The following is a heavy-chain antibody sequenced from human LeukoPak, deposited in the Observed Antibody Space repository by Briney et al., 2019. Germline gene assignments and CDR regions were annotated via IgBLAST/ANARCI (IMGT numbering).Heavy chain of an antibody. Sequence: GGSLRLSCAASGFTFSSYSMNWVRQAPGKGLEWVSYISSSSSTIYYADSVKGRFTISRDNAKNSLYLQMNSLRAEDTAVYYCARDYDFYCSGSSCYPPRLSDFWGQGTLVTVSS. CDR1: GFTFSSYS. CDR2: ISSSSSTI. V-gene: IGHV3-48*04. CDR3: ARDYDFYCSGSSCYPPRLSDF. J-gene: IGHJ4*02. D-gene: IGHD2-15*01.